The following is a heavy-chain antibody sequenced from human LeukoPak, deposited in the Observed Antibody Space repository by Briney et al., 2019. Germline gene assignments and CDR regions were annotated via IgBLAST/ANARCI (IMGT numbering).Heavy chain of an antibody. D-gene: IGHD5-24*01. Sequence: SETLSLTCTVSGGSISSYYWSWIRQTPGKGLEWIGYIYYSGSTNFNPSLKSRVTISVDTSKNQFSLKMSSVTAADTAVYFCARMERDGYNTYYHYYYMDVWGKGTTVTVSS. CDR3: ARMERDGYNTYYHYYYMDV. V-gene: IGHV4-59*08. CDR2: IYYSGST. J-gene: IGHJ6*03. CDR1: GGSISSYY.